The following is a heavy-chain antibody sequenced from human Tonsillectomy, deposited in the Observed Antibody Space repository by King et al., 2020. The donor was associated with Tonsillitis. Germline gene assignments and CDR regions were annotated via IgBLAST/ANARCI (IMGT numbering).Heavy chain of an antibody. J-gene: IGHJ3*02. CDR1: GGTFSSYA. Sequence: QLVQSGAEVKKAGSSVKVSCKASGGTFSSYAISWVRQAPGQGLEWMGGIIPIFDTANYAQKFQGRVTITADESTSTAYMELSSLRSEDTAVYYCAKALKALSPAAFDIWGQGTMVTVSS. CDR3: AKALKALSPAAFDI. CDR2: IIPIFDTA. V-gene: IGHV1-69*01. D-gene: IGHD2/OR15-2a*01.